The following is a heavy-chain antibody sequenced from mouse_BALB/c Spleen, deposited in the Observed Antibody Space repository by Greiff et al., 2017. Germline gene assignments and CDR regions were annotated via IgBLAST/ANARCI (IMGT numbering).Heavy chain of an antibody. Sequence: VQLVESGPDLVAPSQSLSITCTVSGFSLTSYGVHWVRQPPGKGLEWLVVIWSDGSTTYNSALKSRLSISKDNSKSQVFLKMNSLQTDDTAMYYCARQPIYYDYDGYAMDYWGQGTSVTVSS. V-gene: IGHV2-6-2*01. CDR1: GFSLTSYG. D-gene: IGHD2-4*01. CDR2: IWSDGST. J-gene: IGHJ4*01. CDR3: ARQPIYYDYDGYAMDY.